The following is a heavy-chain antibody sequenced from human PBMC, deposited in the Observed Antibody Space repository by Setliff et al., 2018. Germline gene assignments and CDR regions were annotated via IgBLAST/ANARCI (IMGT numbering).Heavy chain of an antibody. D-gene: IGHD2-15*01. CDR3: ARGLPYFGMDV. CDR2: ISSSATSI. V-gene: IGHV3-11*04. CDR1: GFTFSDYY. Sequence: GGSLRLSCAAPGFTFSDYYMSWIRQAPGKGLEWVSYISSSATSIYYADSVKGRFTISRDNTQNSLYLQMTSLSAEDTAVYYCARGLPYFGMDVWGQGTTVTVSS. J-gene: IGHJ6*02.